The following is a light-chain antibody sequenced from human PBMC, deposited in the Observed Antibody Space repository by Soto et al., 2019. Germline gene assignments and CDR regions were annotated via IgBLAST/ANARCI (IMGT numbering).Light chain of an antibody. V-gene: IGKV3-20*01. Sequence: EIVLTQSPGTLSLSPGERATLSCRASQSVSSSYLAWYQQKPGQAPRLLIYGASSRDTGIPDRFSGSGSGTDFTLTISRLEPEDFEVYYCQQYGSSPLTFGGGTKVEIK. CDR3: QQYGSSPLT. CDR1: QSVSSSY. CDR2: GAS. J-gene: IGKJ4*01.